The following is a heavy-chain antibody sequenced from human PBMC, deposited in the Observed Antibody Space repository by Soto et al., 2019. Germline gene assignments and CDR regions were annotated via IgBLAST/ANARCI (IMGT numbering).Heavy chain of an antibody. V-gene: IGHV3-30*18. CDR2: ISYDGSNK. Sequence: QVQLVESGGGVVQPGRSLRLSCAASGFTFSSYGMHWVRQAPGKGLEWVAVISYDGSNKYYVDSVKGRFTISRDNSKNSLYLQMNSLRAEDTAVYYCAKDSSYGPYYYYGMDVWGQGTTVTVSS. J-gene: IGHJ6*02. CDR1: GFTFSSYG. CDR3: AKDSSYGPYYYYGMDV. D-gene: IGHD5-18*01.